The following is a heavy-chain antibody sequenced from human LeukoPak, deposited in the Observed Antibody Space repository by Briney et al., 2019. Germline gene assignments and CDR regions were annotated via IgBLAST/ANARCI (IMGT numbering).Heavy chain of an antibody. CDR2: INHNGNT. CDR3: ARGPMGIFDY. Sequence: SETLSLTCAVYGGSFSGYYWSWNRQPPGKGLEWIGEINHNGNTNYNPSLKSRVTISVDTSKNQFSLELSSVTAADTAVYYCARGPMGIFDYWGQGTLVTVSS. CDR1: GGSFSGYY. D-gene: IGHD7-27*01. J-gene: IGHJ4*02. V-gene: IGHV4-34*01.